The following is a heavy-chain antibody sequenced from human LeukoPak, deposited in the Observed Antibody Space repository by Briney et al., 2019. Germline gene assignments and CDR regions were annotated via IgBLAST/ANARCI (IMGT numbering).Heavy chain of an antibody. J-gene: IGHJ4*02. CDR2: IWYDGSNK. CDR1: GFTFSSYG. CDR3: GSSGYYAPFDY. V-gene: IGHV3-33*01. Sequence: PGGSLRLSCAASGFTFSSYGMPWVRQAPGKGLEWVAVIWYDGSNKYYADSVKGRFTISRDNSKNTLYLQMNGLRAEDTAVYYCGSSGYYAPFDYWGQGTLVTVSS. D-gene: IGHD3-22*01.